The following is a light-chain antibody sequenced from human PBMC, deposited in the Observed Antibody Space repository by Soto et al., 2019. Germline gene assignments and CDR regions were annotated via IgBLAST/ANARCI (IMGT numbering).Light chain of an antibody. CDR2: DAS. J-gene: IGKJ5*01. CDR3: HSSA. CDR1: QTISRW. Sequence: DIQMTQSPSTLSASVGDRVTITCRASQTISRWLAWYQQKPGRAPKLLIYDASTLESGVPSRFSGSGSETEFTLTISRLQADDFATHFCHSSAFGQGTRLEIK. V-gene: IGKV1-5*01.